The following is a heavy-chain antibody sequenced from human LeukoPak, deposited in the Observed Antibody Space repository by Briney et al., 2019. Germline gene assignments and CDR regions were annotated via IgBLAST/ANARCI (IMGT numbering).Heavy chain of an antibody. CDR1: GYTFTSYY. D-gene: IGHD2-15*01. CDR2: INPSGGST. Sequence: ASVKVSCKASGYTFTSYYMHWVRQAPGQGLEWMGIINPSGGSTSYAQKFQGRVTMTRDTSTSTVYMELGSLRSEDTAVYYCARSFVVVVAATLNYGMDVWGQGTTVTVSS. J-gene: IGHJ6*02. CDR3: ARSFVVVVAATLNYGMDV. V-gene: IGHV1-46*01.